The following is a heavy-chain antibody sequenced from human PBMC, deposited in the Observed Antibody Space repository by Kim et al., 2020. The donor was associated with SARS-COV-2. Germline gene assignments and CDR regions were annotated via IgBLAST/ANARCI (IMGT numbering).Heavy chain of an antibody. D-gene: IGHD3-16*01. CDR2: ISGSGGST. J-gene: IGHJ3*02. V-gene: IGHV3-23*01. Sequence: GGSLRLSCAASGFTVSSYDMSWVRQAPGKGLEWVSAISGSGGSTYSADSVKGRFTISRNNYKNPLYLQNSSLTAEDTAVYYCADRLGGDAFDICCQG. CDR3: ADRLGGDAFDI. CDR1: GFTVSSYD.